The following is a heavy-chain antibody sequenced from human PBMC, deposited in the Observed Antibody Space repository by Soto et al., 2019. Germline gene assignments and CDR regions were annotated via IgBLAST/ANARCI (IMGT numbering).Heavy chain of an antibody. D-gene: IGHD2-15*01. CDR2: MNPNSGNT. Sequence: KAFVYTKTIYLVGRLRQATGQGLGWMGWMNPNSGNTGYAQKFQGRVTMTRNTSISTAYMELSSLRSEDTAVYNCGKARWRSCFGFWGQ. J-gene: IGHJ5*01. CDR1: VYTKTIYL. V-gene: IGHV1-8*01. CDR3: GKARWRSCFGF.